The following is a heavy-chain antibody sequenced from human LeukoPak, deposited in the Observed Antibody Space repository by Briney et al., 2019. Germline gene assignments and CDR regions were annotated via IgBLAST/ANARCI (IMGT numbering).Heavy chain of an antibody. D-gene: IGHD3-22*01. CDR2: INPNSGGT. CDR3: AREGGEGEYYYDSSGYYG. V-gene: IGHV1-2*02. Sequence: ASVKVSCKASGYTFTGYYMHWVRQAPGQGLEWMGWINPNSGGTNYAQKFQGRVTMTRDTSISTAYMELSRLRSDDTAVYYCAREGGEGEYYYDSSGYYGWGQGTLVTVSS. J-gene: IGHJ4*02. CDR1: GYTFTGYY.